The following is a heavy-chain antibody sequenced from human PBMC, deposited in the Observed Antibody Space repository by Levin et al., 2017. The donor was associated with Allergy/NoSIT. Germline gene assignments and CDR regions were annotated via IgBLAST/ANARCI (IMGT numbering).Heavy chain of an antibody. J-gene: IGHJ6*02. V-gene: IGHV3-21*01. CDR3: AREGYSYGYNYYGMDV. D-gene: IGHD5-18*01. CDR2: ISSSSSYI. CDR1: GFTFSSYS. Sequence: PGGSLRLSCAASGFTFSSYSMNWVRQAPGKGLEWVSSISSSSSYIYYADSVKGRFTISRDNAKNSLYLQMNSLRAEDTAVYYCAREGYSYGYNYYGMDVWGQGTTVTVSS.